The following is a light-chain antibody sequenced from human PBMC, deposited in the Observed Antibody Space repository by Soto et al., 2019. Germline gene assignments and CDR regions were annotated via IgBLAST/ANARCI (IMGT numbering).Light chain of an antibody. CDR3: QQSYITPT. V-gene: IGKV1-5*01. J-gene: IGKJ1*01. CDR2: DAS. CDR1: QSISSW. Sequence: DIQMTQSPSTLSASVGDRVTITCRASQSISSWLAWYQQKPGKAPKLLIYDASSLESGVPSRFSGSGSGTDFTLTISRMKPEDFATYYCQQSYITPTFGPGTKVDIK.